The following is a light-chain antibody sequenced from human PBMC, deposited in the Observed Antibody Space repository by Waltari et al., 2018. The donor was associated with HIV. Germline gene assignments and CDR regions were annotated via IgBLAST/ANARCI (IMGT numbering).Light chain of an antibody. Sequence: DIQMTQSPSTLSASVGGRVIITCRASRDINNWLAWYQQKPGKAPRLLMYKVSTLESGVPSRFSGRGSGTEFTLTINNLQPEDFATYDCHQYSNSSPYTFGPGTKL. CDR3: HQYSNSSPYT. CDR1: RDINNW. J-gene: IGKJ2*01. V-gene: IGKV1-5*03. CDR2: KVS.